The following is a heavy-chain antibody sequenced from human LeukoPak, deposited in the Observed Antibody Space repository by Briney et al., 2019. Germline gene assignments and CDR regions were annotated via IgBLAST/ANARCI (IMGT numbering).Heavy chain of an antibody. CDR1: GGSISSGDYY. CDR2: IYYSGST. CDR3: GRGGGSYYVVGFDY. D-gene: IGHD1-26*01. V-gene: IGHV4-30-4*01. Sequence: ASQTLSLTCTVSGGSISSGDYYWSWIRQPPGKGLEWIGYIYYSGSTYYNPSLKSRVTISVDTSKNQFSLKLSSVTAADTAVYYCGRGGGSYYVVGFDYWGQGTLVTVSS. J-gene: IGHJ4*02.